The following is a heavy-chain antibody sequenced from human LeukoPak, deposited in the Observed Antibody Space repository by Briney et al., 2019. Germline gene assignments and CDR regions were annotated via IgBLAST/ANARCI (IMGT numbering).Heavy chain of an antibody. V-gene: IGHV1-8*03. CDR1: GGTFSNYG. D-gene: IGHD5-24*01. CDR2: MNPNSGNT. Sequence: GASVKVSCKASGGTFSNYGINWVRQATGQGLEWMGWMNPNSGNTGYAQKFQGRVTITRNTSISTAYMELSSLRSEDTAVYYCARGGGDGYNLVDWGQGTLVTVSS. CDR3: ARGGGDGYNLVD. J-gene: IGHJ4*02.